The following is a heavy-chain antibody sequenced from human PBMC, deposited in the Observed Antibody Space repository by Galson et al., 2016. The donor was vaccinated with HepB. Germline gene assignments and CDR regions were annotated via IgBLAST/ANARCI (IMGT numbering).Heavy chain of an antibody. V-gene: IGHV2-5*01. CDR2: IYWNDAK. J-gene: IGHJ3*02. CDR1: GFSVGTSGVG. CDR3: SHSDSTTLFGVVTRMNAFDI. D-gene: IGHD3-3*01. Sequence: PALVKPTQTLTLTCTLSGFSVGTSGVGVGWIRQPPGKALEWLALIYWNDAKRYSPSLKSRLTITKDTSKNHVVLTMTNLDPVDTATYYCSHSDSTTLFGVVTRMNAFDIWGQGTMVTVSS.